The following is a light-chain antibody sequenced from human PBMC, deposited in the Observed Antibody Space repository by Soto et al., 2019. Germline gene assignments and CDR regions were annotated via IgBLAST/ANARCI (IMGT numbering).Light chain of an antibody. V-gene: IGLV2-11*01. CDR1: SSDVGAYNS. CDR2: DVS. Sequence: QSALTQPRSVSGSPGQSVTISCTGTSSDVGAYNSVSWYQQHPDKAPKLMIYDVSQRPSGVPDRFSGSKSGNTASLTISGLQAEDEADYYCVSYTGTHIPVALGGGTKLTV. J-gene: IGLJ2*01. CDR3: VSYTGTHIPVA.